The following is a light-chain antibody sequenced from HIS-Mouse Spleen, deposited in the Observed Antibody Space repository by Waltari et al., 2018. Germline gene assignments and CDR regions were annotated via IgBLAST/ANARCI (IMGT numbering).Light chain of an antibody. V-gene: IGLV3-10*01. CDR2: EDS. CDR1: ALPKKY. J-gene: IGLJ2*01. Sequence: SYELTQPPSVSVSPGQTARITCSGDALPKKYAYWYPQKSGQAPVLVIYEDSKRPSGIPDGFAGSSSGTMATLTISGAQVEDEAHYYCYSTDSSSNHRVFGGGTKLTVL. CDR3: YSTDSSSNHRV.